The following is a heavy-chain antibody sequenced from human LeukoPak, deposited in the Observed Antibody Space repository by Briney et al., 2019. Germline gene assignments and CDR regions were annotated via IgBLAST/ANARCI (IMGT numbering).Heavy chain of an antibody. D-gene: IGHD3-22*01. CDR2: ISGSGGST. J-gene: IGHJ4*02. Sequence: PGGSLRLSCAVSGITLSNYGMSWVRQAPGQGLEWVAGISGSGGSTNYADSVKGRFTISRDNPKNTLYLQMNSLTVEDTAVYFCAKRGVVIRVILVGFHKEAYYFDSWGQGALVTVSS. CDR3: AKRGVVIRVILVGFHKEAYYFDS. V-gene: IGHV3-23*01. CDR1: GITLSNYG.